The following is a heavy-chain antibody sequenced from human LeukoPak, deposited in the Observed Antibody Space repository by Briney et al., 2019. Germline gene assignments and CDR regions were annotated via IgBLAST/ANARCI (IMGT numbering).Heavy chain of an antibody. D-gene: IGHD3-10*01. CDR1: GFTFSSYA. Sequence: GGSLRLSCAASGFTFSSYAMSWVRQAPGKGLEWVSAISGSGGSTYYADSVKGRFTISRDNSKNTPYLQMNSLRAEDTAVYYCAKTTDGSGSYPHYYFDYWGQGTLVTVSS. J-gene: IGHJ4*02. CDR3: AKTTDGSGSYPHYYFDY. CDR2: ISGSGGST. V-gene: IGHV3-23*01.